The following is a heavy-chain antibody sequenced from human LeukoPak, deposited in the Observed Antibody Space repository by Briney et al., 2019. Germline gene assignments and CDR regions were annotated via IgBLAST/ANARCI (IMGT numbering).Heavy chain of an antibody. CDR3: ARWEGANFDWPRIDN. Sequence: ASVKVSCKASGYTFTSYYMHWVRQAPGQGLEWMGIINPSGGSTSYAQKFQGRVTMTRDTSTSTVYMELSSLRSEDTAVYYCARWEGANFDWPRIDNWGQGTLVTVSS. CDR1: GYTFTSYY. J-gene: IGHJ4*02. V-gene: IGHV1-46*03. D-gene: IGHD3-9*01. CDR2: INPSGGST.